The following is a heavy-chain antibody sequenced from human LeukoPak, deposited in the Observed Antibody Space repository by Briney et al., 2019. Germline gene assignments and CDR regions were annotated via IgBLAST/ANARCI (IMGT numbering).Heavy chain of an antibody. V-gene: IGHV4-39*01. J-gene: IGHJ2*01. CDR1: GGSISSSDFY. CDR3: AGKTHWYFAL. CDR2: IYYSGST. Sequence: SETLSLTCTVSGGSISSSDFYWGWIRQPPGRGLEWIGSIYYSGSTYYNPSLNSRVTISVDTSKNQFSLKLSSVTAADTAVYYCAGKTHWYFALWGRGTLVTVSS.